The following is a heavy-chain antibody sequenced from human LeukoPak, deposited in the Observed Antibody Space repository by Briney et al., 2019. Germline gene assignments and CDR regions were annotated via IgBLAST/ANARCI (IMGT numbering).Heavy chain of an antibody. V-gene: IGHV3-74*01. CDR2: INSDGSYT. D-gene: IGHD5-18*01. CDR1: GFTFTSYW. J-gene: IGHJ4*02. Sequence: GGSLRLSCVASGFTFTSYWIHWVRQAPGKVLVWVSRINSDGSYTNYADSVKGRFTISRDNARNTLYLQMNSLRAEDTAVYYCARADHVDTAMIDNWGQGTLVTVSS. CDR3: ARADHVDTAMIDN.